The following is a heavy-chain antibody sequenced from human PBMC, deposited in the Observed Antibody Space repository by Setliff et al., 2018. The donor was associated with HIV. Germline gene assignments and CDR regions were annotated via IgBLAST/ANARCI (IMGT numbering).Heavy chain of an antibody. Sequence: ASVKVSCKASGYTFTRYYIHWVRQAPGQGLEWVGIINPSGGSTTYTQKFQGTGTMTRDTSTSTVYMELSSLRSEDTAVYYCARGPHCSSTSCFGGFDYWGQGTLVTVSS. J-gene: IGHJ4*02. V-gene: IGHV1-46*01. CDR3: ARGPHCSSTSCFGGFDY. CDR1: GYTFTRYY. CDR2: INPSGGST. D-gene: IGHD2-2*01.